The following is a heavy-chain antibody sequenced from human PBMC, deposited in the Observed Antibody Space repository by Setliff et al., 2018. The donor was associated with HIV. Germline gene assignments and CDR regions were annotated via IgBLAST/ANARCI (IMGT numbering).Heavy chain of an antibody. V-gene: IGHV4-4*07. CDR1: AGSLSRSY. Sequence: KPSETLSLTCTVPAGSLSRSYWSWIRQPAGKGLEWIGRVFSNGDSNYNPSLRSRVTMSLDASKNLFSLKLNSVTAADTAIYYCVRASRDYYYYYMDAWGRGTTVTVSS. D-gene: IGHD3-16*01. CDR2: VFSNGDS. J-gene: IGHJ6*03. CDR3: VRASRDYYYYYMDA.